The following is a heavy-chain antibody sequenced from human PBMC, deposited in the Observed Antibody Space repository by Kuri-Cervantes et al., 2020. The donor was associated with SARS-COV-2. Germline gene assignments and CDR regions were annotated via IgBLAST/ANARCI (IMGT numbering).Heavy chain of an antibody. Sequence: GSLRLSCAVSGGSISSYYWSWIRQPPGKGLEWIGYIYYSGSTNYNPSLKSRVTISVDTSKNQFSLKLSSVTAADTAVYYCARGRIVGATPWDYWGQGTLVTVSS. CDR1: GGSISSYY. V-gene: IGHV4-59*01. J-gene: IGHJ4*02. CDR2: IYYSGST. CDR3: ARGRIVGATPWDY. D-gene: IGHD1-26*01.